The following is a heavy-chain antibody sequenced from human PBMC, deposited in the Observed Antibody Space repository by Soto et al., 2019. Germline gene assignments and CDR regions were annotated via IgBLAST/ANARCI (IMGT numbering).Heavy chain of an antibody. Sequence: GGSLRLSCAASGFTFSSYGMHWVRQAPGKGLEWVAVISYDGSNKYYADSVKGRFTISRDNSKNTLYLQMNSLRAEDTAVYYCAKDSTHYSSSWYHFHYYYYGMDVWGQGTTVTVSS. D-gene: IGHD6-13*01. CDR2: ISYDGSNK. CDR3: AKDSTHYSSSWYHFHYYYYGMDV. CDR1: GFTFSSYG. J-gene: IGHJ6*02. V-gene: IGHV3-30*18.